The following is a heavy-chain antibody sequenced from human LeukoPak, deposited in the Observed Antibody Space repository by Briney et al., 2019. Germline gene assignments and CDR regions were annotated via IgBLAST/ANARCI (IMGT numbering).Heavy chain of an antibody. V-gene: IGHV4-38-2*02. D-gene: IGHD7-27*01. CDR3: ARDALGTGDWLDP. J-gene: IGHJ5*02. Sequence: PSETLSLTCTVSGYSISSGYYWGWIRQPPGKGLEWIGSIYHSGSTYYNPSLKSRVTISVDTSKNQFSLKLSSVTAADTAVYYCARDALGTGDWLDPWGQGTLVTVSS. CDR2: IYHSGST. CDR1: GYSISSGYY.